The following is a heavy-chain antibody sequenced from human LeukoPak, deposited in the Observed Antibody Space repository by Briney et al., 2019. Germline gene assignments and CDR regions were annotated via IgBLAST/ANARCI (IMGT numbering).Heavy chain of an antibody. CDR2: ISTSSSTR. J-gene: IGHJ4*02. Sequence: GGSLRLSCAASGFTFSSYSMNWVRQAPGKGLEWVSYISTSSSTRYYADSVKGRITISRDNAKNSLYLQMNSLRAEDTALYYCARADCSSTNCYAGFDYWGQGTLVTVSS. CDR1: GFTFSSYS. CDR3: ARADCSSTNCYAGFDY. D-gene: IGHD2-2*01. V-gene: IGHV3-48*01.